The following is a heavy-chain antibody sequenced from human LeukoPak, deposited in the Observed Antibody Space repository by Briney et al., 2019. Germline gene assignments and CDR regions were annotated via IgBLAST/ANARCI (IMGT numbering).Heavy chain of an antibody. CDR1: GFNFNTYE. CDR2: ICGRGTTK. Sequence: GGSLRLSCAASGFNFNTYEMNWVRQAPGKGLEWVSYICGRGTTKYYADSVKGRFTISRDNAENSLYLQMNTLRAEDAAVYYCANDYRSGSFHDFWGQGTLVTVSS. CDR3: ANDYRSGSFHDF. J-gene: IGHJ4*02. V-gene: IGHV3-48*03. D-gene: IGHD3-10*01.